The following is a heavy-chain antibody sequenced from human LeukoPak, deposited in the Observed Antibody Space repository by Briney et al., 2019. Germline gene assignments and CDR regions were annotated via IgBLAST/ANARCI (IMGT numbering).Heavy chain of an antibody. D-gene: IGHD2-2*01. Sequence: PSETLSLTCTVSGGSISSSSYYWGWIRQPPGKGLEWIGSIYYSGSTYYNPSLKSRVTISVDTSKNQFSLKLSSVTAADTAVYYCASQTLGYCSSTSCPEGRNWFDPWGQGTLVTVSS. CDR1: GGSISSSSYY. CDR3: ASQTLGYCSSTSCPEGRNWFDP. J-gene: IGHJ5*02. CDR2: IYYSGST. V-gene: IGHV4-39*07.